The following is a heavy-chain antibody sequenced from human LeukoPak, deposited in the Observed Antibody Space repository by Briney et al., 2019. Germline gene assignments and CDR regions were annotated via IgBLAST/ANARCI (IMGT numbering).Heavy chain of an antibody. V-gene: IGHV3-21*01. CDR3: AREESIAARPGFDY. Sequence: GGSLRLSCAASGFTFSGYSMNWVRQAPGKVLEWVSSITSSSSYIYYSDSVKGRFTISRDNAKNSMYLQMNSLRAEDTAVYYCAREESIAARPGFDYWGQGTLVTVSS. CDR2: ITSSSSYI. J-gene: IGHJ4*02. D-gene: IGHD6-6*01. CDR1: GFTFSGYS.